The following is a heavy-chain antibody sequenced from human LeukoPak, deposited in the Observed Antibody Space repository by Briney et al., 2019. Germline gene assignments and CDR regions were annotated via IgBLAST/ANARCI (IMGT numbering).Heavy chain of an antibody. Sequence: SETLSLTCTVSGDSISSSSYYWSWIRQPPGKGLEWIGEINHSGSTNYNPSLKSRVTISVDTSKNQFSLKLSSVTAADTAVYYCARRGTGGHRPQYNWNQRFYYYYYYMDVWGKGTTVTISS. V-gene: IGHV4-39*07. CDR3: ARRGTGGHRPQYNWNQRFYYYYYYMDV. D-gene: IGHD1-20*01. CDR2: INHSGST. CDR1: GDSISSSSYY. J-gene: IGHJ6*03.